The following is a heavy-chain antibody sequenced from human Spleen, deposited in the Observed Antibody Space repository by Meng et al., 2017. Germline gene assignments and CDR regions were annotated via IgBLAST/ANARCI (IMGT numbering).Heavy chain of an antibody. CDR3: ARGRHDYTNYYFDY. CDR1: GFSFTAYY. Sequence: GFSFTAYYIHWVRQAPGQRLEWMGRINPHSGDTNYAQKFQGRVTMTRDTSINTAYMELSTLRSDDTAFYFCARGRHDYTNYYFDYWGQGTLVTVSS. D-gene: IGHD4-11*01. CDR2: INPHSGDT. V-gene: IGHV1-2*06. J-gene: IGHJ4*02.